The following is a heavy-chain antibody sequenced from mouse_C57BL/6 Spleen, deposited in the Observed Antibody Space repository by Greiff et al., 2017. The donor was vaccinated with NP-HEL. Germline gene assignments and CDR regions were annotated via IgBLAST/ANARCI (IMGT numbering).Heavy chain of an antibody. D-gene: IGHD2-2*01. J-gene: IGHJ4*01. V-gene: IGHV1-82*01. Sequence: VQLQQSGPELVKPGASVKISCKASGYAFSSSWMNWVKQRPGKGLEWIGRIYPGDGDTNYNGKFKGKATLTADKSSSTAYMQLSSLTSEDSAVYFCARRSTMVTYYAMDYWGQGTSVTVSS. CDR3: ARRSTMVTYYAMDY. CDR2: IYPGDGDT. CDR1: GYAFSSSW.